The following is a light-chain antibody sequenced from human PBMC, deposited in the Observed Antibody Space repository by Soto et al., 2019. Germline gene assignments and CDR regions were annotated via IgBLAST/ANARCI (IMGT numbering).Light chain of an antibody. V-gene: IGKV3-15*01. CDR2: GAS. Sequence: EIVMTQSPATLSLSPGERATLSSRACQYVSGDLAWYQQKPGQAPRLFIYGASTRVTGIPARFSGSGSGTEFALTISSLQSEDFAVYYCHQYNKWPITFGQGTRLDI. CDR1: QYVSGD. J-gene: IGKJ5*01. CDR3: HQYNKWPIT.